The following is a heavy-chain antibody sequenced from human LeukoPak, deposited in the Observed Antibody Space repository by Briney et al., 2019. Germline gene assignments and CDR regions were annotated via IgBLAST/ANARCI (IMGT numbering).Heavy chain of an antibody. V-gene: IGHV4-39*07. CDR2: LYYGGST. CDR1: GGSISSSSYY. D-gene: IGHD2-2*01. Sequence: PSETLSLTCTVSGGSISSSSYYWGWIRQPPGKGLEWIGSLYYGGSTYYNPSLKSRVTISVDTSKNQFSLKLSSVTAADTAVYYYARGSPMGNYCSSTSCYLHFDYWGQGTLVTVSS. J-gene: IGHJ4*02. CDR3: ARGSPMGNYCSSTSCYLHFDY.